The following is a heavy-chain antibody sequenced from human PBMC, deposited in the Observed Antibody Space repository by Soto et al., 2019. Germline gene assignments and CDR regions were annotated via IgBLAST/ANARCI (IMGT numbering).Heavy chain of an antibody. D-gene: IGHD2-2*02. CDR1: GGYFSGYY. V-gene: IGHV4-34*01. J-gene: IGHJ6*02. Sequence: SETLSLTCAVYGGYFSGYYWSWIRQPPGKGLEWIGEINHSGSTNYNPSLKSRVTISVDTSKNQFSLKLSSVTAADTAVYYCARALGYCSSTSCYTYPNYYYYYGMDVWGQGTTVTVSS. CDR3: ARALGYCSSTSCYTYPNYYYYYGMDV. CDR2: INHSGST.